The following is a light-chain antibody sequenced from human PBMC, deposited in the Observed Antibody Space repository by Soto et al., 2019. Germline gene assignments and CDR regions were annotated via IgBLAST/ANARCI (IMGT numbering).Light chain of an antibody. CDR2: GAA. CDR3: QQANSFPLT. CDR1: QGSSRW. Sequence: DIQMTQSPSFVSASVGDRVTITCRASQGSSRWLAWYQQRPGKAPELRIYGAASLQSGVPSRFSGSGSETDFTRTSSSLQPEDFSTYYCQQANSFPLTFGQGTRLEIK. J-gene: IGKJ5*01. V-gene: IGKV1-12*01.